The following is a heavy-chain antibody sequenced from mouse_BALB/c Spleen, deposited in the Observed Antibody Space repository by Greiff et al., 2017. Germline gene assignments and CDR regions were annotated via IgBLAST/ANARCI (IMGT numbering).Heavy chain of an antibody. CDR3: ATLGITTVEETAY. CDR1: GYTFTSYV. J-gene: IGHJ3*01. CDR2: INPYNDGT. Sequence: VQLQQSGPELVKPGASVKMSCKASGYTFTSYVMHWVKQKPGQGLEWIGYINPYNDGTKYNEKFKGKATLTSDKSSSTAYMELSSLTSEDSAVYYCATLGITTVEETAYWGQGTLVTVSA. V-gene: IGHV1-14*01. D-gene: IGHD1-1*01.